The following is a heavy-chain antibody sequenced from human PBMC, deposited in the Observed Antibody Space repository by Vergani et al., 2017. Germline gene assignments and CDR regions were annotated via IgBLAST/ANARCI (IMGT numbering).Heavy chain of an antibody. CDR1: GYSISSGYY. Sequence: QVQLQESGPGLVKPSETLSLTCPVSGYSISSGYYWGWIRQPPGKGLGWIGSIYNSGSTYYNPSLKSRVTISGDTSKNQFSLKLSSVTAADTAVYYCARGRQGSVAGXFDYWGQGTLVTVSS. D-gene: IGHD3-10*01. CDR2: IYNSGST. V-gene: IGHV4-38-2*02. J-gene: IGHJ4*02. CDR3: ARGRQGSVAGXFDY.